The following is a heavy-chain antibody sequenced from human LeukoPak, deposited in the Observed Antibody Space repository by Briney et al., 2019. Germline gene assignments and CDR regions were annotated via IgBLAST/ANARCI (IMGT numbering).Heavy chain of an antibody. CDR1: GGTFSSYA. D-gene: IGHD3-10*01. CDR3: ARDLLYGRGKGVFDY. V-gene: IGHV1-69*06. Sequence: GASVKVSCKASGGTFSSYAISWVRQAPGQGLGWMGGIIPIFGTANYAQKFQGRVTITADKSTSTAYMELSSLRSEDTAVYYCARDLLYGRGKGVFDYWGQGTLVTVSS. J-gene: IGHJ4*02. CDR2: IIPIFGTA.